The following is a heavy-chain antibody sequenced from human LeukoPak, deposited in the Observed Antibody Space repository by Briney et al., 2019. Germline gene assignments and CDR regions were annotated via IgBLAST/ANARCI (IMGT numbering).Heavy chain of an antibody. CDR1: GYTFTNYG. CDR3: VRDPEVVVETALTRDY. J-gene: IGHJ4*02. D-gene: IGHD2-21*02. CDR2: ISPYNGNT. Sequence: SVTLSCKASGYTFTNYGIRWVRQAPGQGLELMGWISPYNGNTKYAKKLQDRVTLTTDRSTSTVYMELRSLRSDDTAVYYCVRDPEVVVETALTRDYWGEGTLATVSS. V-gene: IGHV1-18*01.